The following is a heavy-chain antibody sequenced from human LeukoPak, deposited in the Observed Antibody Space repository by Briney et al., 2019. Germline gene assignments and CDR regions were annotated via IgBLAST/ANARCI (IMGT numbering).Heavy chain of an antibody. J-gene: IGHJ4*02. V-gene: IGHV1-69*04. CDR3: ARDRMYYYDSSGYYFDY. CDR2: IIPILGIA. Sequence: ASVKVSCKASGGTFSSYTISWVRQAPGQGLEWMGRIIPILGIANYAQKFQGRVTITADKSASTAYMELSSLRSEDTAVYYCARDRMYYYDSSGYYFDYWGQGTLVAVSS. D-gene: IGHD3-22*01. CDR1: GGTFSSYT.